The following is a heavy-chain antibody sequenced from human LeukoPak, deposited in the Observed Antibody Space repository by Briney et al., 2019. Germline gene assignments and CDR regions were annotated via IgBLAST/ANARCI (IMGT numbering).Heavy chain of an antibody. J-gene: IGHJ5*02. Sequence: GGSLRLSCAASGFTFSSYAMSWVRQAPGKGLEWVSAISGSGGSTYYADSVKGWFTISRDNSKNTLYLQMNSLRAEDTAVYYCAKSRAITMVRGVIMGWFDPWGQGTLVTVSS. D-gene: IGHD3-10*01. V-gene: IGHV3-23*01. CDR3: AKSRAITMVRGVIMGWFDP. CDR2: ISGSGGST. CDR1: GFTFSSYA.